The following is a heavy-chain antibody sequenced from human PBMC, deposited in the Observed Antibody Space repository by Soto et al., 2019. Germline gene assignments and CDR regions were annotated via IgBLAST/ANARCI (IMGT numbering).Heavy chain of an antibody. CDR2: IGAGSDGI. D-gene: IGHD5-12*01. CDR1: GFTFSIYA. J-gene: IGHJ4*02. CDR3: AKYSTSGPSRFFDL. Sequence: GGSLRLSCAASGFTFSIYALAWIRQTPGKGLEWVSVIGAGSDGIQYVDSVKGRFSISRDNSKNTLYLHMNSLRAEDTAIYYCAKYSTSGPSRFFDLWGQGTLVTVSS. V-gene: IGHV3-23*01.